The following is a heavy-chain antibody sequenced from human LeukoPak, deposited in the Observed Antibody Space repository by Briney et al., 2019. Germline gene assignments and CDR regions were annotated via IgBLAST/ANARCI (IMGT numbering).Heavy chain of an antibody. CDR3: ARRHCSSTSCHYYMDV. D-gene: IGHD2-2*01. V-gene: IGHV4-59*08. J-gene: IGHJ6*03. CDR1: GGSISSYY. CDR2: IYYSGST. Sequence: SETLSLTCTVSGGSISSYYWSWIRQPPGKGLEWIGYIYYSGSTNYNPSPKSRVTISVDTSKNQFSLKLSSVTAADTAVYYCARRHCSSTSCHYYMDVWGKGTTVTVSS.